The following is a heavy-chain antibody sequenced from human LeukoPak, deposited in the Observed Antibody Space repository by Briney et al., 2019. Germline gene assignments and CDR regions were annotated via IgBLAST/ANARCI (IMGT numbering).Heavy chain of an antibody. CDR2: ISYDGSNK. Sequence: GGSLRLSCAASGFTFSSYAMHWVRQAPGKGLEWVAVISYDGSNKYYADSVKGRFTISRDNSKNTLYLQMNSLRAEDTAVYYCARDRYSNYVSFPDYWGQGTLVTVSS. D-gene: IGHD4-11*01. V-gene: IGHV3-30-3*01. CDR1: GFTFSSYA. CDR3: ARDRYSNYVSFPDY. J-gene: IGHJ4*02.